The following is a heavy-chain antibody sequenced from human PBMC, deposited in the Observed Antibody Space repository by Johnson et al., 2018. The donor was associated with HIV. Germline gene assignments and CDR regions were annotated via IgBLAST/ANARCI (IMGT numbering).Heavy chain of an antibody. CDR1: GFTFSSYA. D-gene: IGHD3-22*01. J-gene: IGHJ3*02. CDR3: AKAMGGWLLAHAFDI. Sequence: QVQLVESGGGVVQPGRSLRLSCAASGFTFSSYAMHWVRQAPGKGLEWVAVISYDGSNKYSADSVKGRFTISRDNSKNTLYLQMNSLRADDTAVYYCAKAMGGWLLAHAFDIWGQGTMVTISS. V-gene: IGHV3-30*04. CDR2: ISYDGSNK.